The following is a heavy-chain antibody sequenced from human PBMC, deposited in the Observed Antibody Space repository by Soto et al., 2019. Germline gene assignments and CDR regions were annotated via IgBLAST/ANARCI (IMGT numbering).Heavy chain of an antibody. D-gene: IGHD3-3*01. Sequence: SETLSLTCTVSGGSISSYYWSWIRQPPGKGLEWIGYNYYSGSTNYNPSLKSRVTISVDTSKNQFSLKLSSVTAADTAVYYCARHSALGGDFWSGYWGYFDYWGQGTLVTVSS. CDR3: ARHSALGGDFWSGYWGYFDY. CDR1: GGSISSYY. CDR2: NYYSGST. J-gene: IGHJ4*02. V-gene: IGHV4-59*08.